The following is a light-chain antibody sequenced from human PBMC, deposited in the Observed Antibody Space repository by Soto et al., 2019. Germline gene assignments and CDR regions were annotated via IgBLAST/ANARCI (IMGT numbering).Light chain of an antibody. CDR2: DAS. CDR1: QSISSW. Sequence: DIQMTQSPSTLSASVGDRVTITCRARQSISSWLAWYQQKPGKAPKLLIYDASSLESGVPSRFRGSGSGTEITLTISSLQPDDFATYYCQQYNSYSLTFGQGTKVEIK. V-gene: IGKV1-5*01. J-gene: IGKJ1*01. CDR3: QQYNSYSLT.